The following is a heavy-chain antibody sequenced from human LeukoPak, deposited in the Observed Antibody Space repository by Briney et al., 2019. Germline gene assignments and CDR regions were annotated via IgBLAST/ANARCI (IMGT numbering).Heavy chain of an antibody. J-gene: IGHJ4*02. CDR2: INPNSGGT. V-gene: IGHV1-2*06. CDR1: GYTFTGYY. CDR3: ARGDFWSGYPYYFDY. D-gene: IGHD3-3*01. Sequence: GASVKVSCKASGYTFTGYYMHWVRQAPGQGLEWMGRINPNSGGTNYAQKFQGRVTMTRDTSISTAYMELSSLRSEDTAVYYCARGDFWSGYPYYFDYWGQGTLVTVSS.